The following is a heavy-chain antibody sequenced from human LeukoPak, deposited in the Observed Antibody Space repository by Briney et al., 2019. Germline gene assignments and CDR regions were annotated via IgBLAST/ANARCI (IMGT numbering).Heavy chain of an antibody. V-gene: IGHV3-66*01. CDR3: AKDLYGDYQHPDY. CDR1: GFTVSSNY. D-gene: IGHD4-17*01. J-gene: IGHJ4*02. CDR2: IYSGGST. Sequence: GGSLRLSCAASGFTVSSNYMSWVRQAPGKGLEWVSVIYSGGSTYYADSVKGRFTISRDNSKNTLYLQMNSLRAEDTAVYYCAKDLYGDYQHPDYWGQGTLVTVSS.